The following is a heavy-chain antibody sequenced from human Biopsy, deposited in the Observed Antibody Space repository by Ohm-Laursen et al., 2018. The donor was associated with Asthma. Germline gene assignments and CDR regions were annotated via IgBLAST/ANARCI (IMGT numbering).Heavy chain of an antibody. CDR1: GFVFSQCG. CDR3: ARQSGQDYGDSSGFDI. Sequence: SLRLSCAASGFVFSQCGMHWVRQGPGKGLEWVALVSSDGHNKYYEDSVKGRLTISRDNSRNRLYLQINRLTVEDSAVYFCARQSGQDYGDSSGFDIWGQGTEVAVSS. D-gene: IGHD3-22*01. J-gene: IGHJ3*02. CDR2: VSSDGHNK. V-gene: IGHV3-30*03.